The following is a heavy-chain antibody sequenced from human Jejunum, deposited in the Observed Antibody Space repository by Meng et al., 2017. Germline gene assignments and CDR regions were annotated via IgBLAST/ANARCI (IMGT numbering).Heavy chain of an antibody. Sequence: EGNLVESGGGVVRPGGSLRLSCAASEFTYGDYGMSWVRQGPGKGLEWVAGINFNGGSTAYADFVEGRFTISRDNAKNSLYLQMDSLRGEDTALYHCARAHRSGWWSDFFDPWGQGTLVTVSS. CDR3: ARAHRSGWWSDFFDP. J-gene: IGHJ5*02. V-gene: IGHV3-20*01. CDR1: EFTYGDYG. D-gene: IGHD6-19*01. CDR2: INFNGGST.